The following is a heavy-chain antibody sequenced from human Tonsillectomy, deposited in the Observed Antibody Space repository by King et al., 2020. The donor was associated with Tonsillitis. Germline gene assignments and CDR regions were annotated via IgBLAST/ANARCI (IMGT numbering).Heavy chain of an antibody. CDR2: ISGSGGST. Sequence: VQLVESGGDLVQRGGSLRLSCAASGFTFSSYAMSWVRQAPGKGLEWVSAISGSGGSTYYADSVKGRFTISRDNYKNTLYLQMNSLRAGDTAVYYCAKGGATKTGYHAPFDYWGQGTLVTVSS. V-gene: IGHV3-23*04. J-gene: IGHJ4*02. CDR3: AKGGATKTGYHAPFDY. CDR1: GFTFSSYA. D-gene: IGHD1-14*01.